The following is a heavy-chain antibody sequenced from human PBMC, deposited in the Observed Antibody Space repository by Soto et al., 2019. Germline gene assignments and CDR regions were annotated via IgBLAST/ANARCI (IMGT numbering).Heavy chain of an antibody. V-gene: IGHV3-66*01. Sequence: GGSLRLSCAASGFTVSTKYMSWVRQAPGKGLEWVSVIYSGGSTFYADSVRGRFTISRDNSKNTVNLQMNSLRAEDTGVYYCARDPWAADYWGQGTLVTVSS. D-gene: IGHD3-16*01. J-gene: IGHJ4*02. CDR3: ARDPWAADY. CDR2: IYSGGST. CDR1: GFTVSTKY.